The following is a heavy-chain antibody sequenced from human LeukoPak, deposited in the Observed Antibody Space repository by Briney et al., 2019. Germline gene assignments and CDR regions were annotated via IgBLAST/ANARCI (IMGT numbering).Heavy chain of an antibody. CDR1: GGSFSGYY. Sequence: PSETLSLTCAVYGGSFSGYYWSWIRQPPGKGLEWIGEINHSGSTNYNPSLKSRVTISVDTSKNQFSLKLSSVTAADTAVYYCASTGSGSYSLDYWGQGTLVTVSS. CDR3: ASTGSGSYSLDY. D-gene: IGHD3-10*01. J-gene: IGHJ4*02. V-gene: IGHV4-34*01. CDR2: INHSGST.